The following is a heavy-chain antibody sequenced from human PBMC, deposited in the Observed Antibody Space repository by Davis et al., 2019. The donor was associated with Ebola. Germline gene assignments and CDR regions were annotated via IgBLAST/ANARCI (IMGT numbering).Heavy chain of an antibody. CDR1: GFVFSTYV. CDR2: LGTSADT. J-gene: IGHJ3*02. D-gene: IGHD1-26*01. CDR3: AKDTSNIWFDI. Sequence: GESLKISCAASGFVFSTYVMRSLRQAPGKGLEWVSTLGTSADTYYADSVKGRFTISRDNSKNTLYLQMNGLRVEDTAIYYCAKDTSNIWFDIWGQGTMVTVSS. V-gene: IGHV3-23*01.